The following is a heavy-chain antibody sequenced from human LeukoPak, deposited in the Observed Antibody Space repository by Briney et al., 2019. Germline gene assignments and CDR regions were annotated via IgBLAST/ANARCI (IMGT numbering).Heavy chain of an antibody. V-gene: IGHV4-59*08. J-gene: IGHJ1*01. CDR2: IYYSGST. D-gene: IGHD4-17*01. Sequence: PSETLSLTCTVSGGSISSYYWSWIRQPPGKGLEWIGYIYYSGSTSYNPSLKSRVTISVDTSKNQFSLKLSSVTAADTAVYYCARLPNYGDYYFQHWGQGTLVTVSS. CDR1: GGSISSYY. CDR3: ARLPNYGDYYFQH.